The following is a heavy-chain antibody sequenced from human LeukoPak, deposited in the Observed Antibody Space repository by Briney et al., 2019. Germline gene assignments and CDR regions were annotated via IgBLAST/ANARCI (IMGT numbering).Heavy chain of an antibody. Sequence: PSETLSLTCTVSGGSMRSYFWSWIRQPPGKGLEWIAYMYYSGKTDYNPSLQSRVTISVDTSKNQFSLNLRSVTASDTAVYYCARREGSSGRGFDYWGQGTLVTV. D-gene: IGHD6-19*01. V-gene: IGHV4-59*08. J-gene: IGHJ4*02. CDR2: MYYSGKT. CDR3: ARREGSSGRGFDY. CDR1: GGSMRSYF.